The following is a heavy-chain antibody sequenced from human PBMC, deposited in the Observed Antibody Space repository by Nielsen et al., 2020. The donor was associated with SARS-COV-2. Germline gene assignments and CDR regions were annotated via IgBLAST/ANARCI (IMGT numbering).Heavy chain of an antibody. CDR1: GFTFSSYW. D-gene: IGHD6-19*01. V-gene: IGHV3-7*01. Sequence: GESLKISCAASGFTFSSYWMSWVRQAPGKGLEWVANIKQDGSEKYYVDSVKGRFTISRDNAKNSLYLQMNSLRAEDTAVYYCARESVTGTDAFDIWGQGTVVIVSS. CDR3: ARESVTGTDAFDI. J-gene: IGHJ3*02. CDR2: IKQDGSEK.